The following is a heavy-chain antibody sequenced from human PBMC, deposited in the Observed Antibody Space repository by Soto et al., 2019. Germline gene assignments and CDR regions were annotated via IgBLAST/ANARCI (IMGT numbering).Heavy chain of an antibody. D-gene: IGHD4-17*01. CDR2: IIPLFGTA. J-gene: IGHJ3*02. V-gene: IGHV1-69*01. CDR3: ASHDYGDYDRWVGAFDI. Sequence: QVQLVQSGAEVKKPGSSVKVSCKASGGTFSSYAISWVRQAPGQRLEWMGGIIPLFGTANYAQKFQGRVTIPADESTSTAYMELSSLRSEDTAVYYCASHDYGDYDRWVGAFDIWGQGTMVTVSS. CDR1: GGTFSSYA.